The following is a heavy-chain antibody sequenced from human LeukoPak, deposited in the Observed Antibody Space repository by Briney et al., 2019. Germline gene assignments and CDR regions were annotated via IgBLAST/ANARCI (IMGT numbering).Heavy chain of an antibody. CDR2: IRYDGSNK. J-gene: IGHJ4*02. Sequence: GGSLRLSCAASGFTLSSYGMHWVRQAPGKGLEWVAFIRYDGSNKYYADSVKGRFTISRDNSKNTLYLQMNSLRAEDTAVYYCAKGGKDTAMVTPYWGQGTLVTVSS. CDR1: GFTLSSYG. CDR3: AKGGKDTAMVTPY. V-gene: IGHV3-30*02. D-gene: IGHD5-18*01.